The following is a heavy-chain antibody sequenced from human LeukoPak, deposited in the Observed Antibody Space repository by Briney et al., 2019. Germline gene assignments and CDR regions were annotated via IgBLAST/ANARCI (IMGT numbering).Heavy chain of an antibody. CDR3: ARDQVVGAPGAFDI. V-gene: IGHV3-53*01. D-gene: IGHD1-26*01. CDR2: IYSGGST. CDR1: GFTVSSNY. J-gene: IGHJ3*02. Sequence: QPGGSLRLSCAASGFTVSSNYMSWVRQAPGKGLEWVSVIYSGGSTYYADSVKGRFTISRDNSKNTLYLQMNSLRAEDTAAYYCARDQVVGAPGAFDIWGQGTMVTVSS.